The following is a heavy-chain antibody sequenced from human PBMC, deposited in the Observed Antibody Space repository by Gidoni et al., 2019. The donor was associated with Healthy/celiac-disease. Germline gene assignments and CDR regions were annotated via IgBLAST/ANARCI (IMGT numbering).Heavy chain of an antibody. CDR3: ARDKASAGLWFGELLD. CDR1: GFTWSSFG. V-gene: IGHV3-33*01. J-gene: IGHJ4*02. D-gene: IGHD3-10*01. Sequence: QVQLVESGGGGVTPGRSLRFPGAACGFTWSSFGMHWVRQAPGKGLEWVAVIWYDGSNQYYADSVKGRFTISRDNSKNTLYLQMNSLRAEDTAVYYCARDKASAGLWFGELLDWGQGTLVTVSS. CDR2: IWYDGSNQ.